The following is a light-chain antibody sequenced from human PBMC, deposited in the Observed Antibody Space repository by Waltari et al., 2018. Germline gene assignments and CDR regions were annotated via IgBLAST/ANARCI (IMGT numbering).Light chain of an antibody. CDR3: QQYGSSPWT. V-gene: IGKV3-20*01. J-gene: IGKJ1*01. CDR2: GAS. Sequence: EIVLTQSPGTLSLSPGERAALSCRASQSVSSGYLAWYQQNPGQAPRLLIFGASNRATGVPDRFSGSGSGTDFTVTISRLEPEDFAVYYCQQYGSSPWTFGQGTKVEIK. CDR1: QSVSSGY.